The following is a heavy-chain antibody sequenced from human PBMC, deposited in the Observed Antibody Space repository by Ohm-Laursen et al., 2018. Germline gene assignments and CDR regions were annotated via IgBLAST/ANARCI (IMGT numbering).Heavy chain of an antibody. CDR2: ISSSSSYI. CDR1: GITFSSYA. Sequence: SLRLSCTASGITFSSYAMNWVRQAPGKGLEWVSSISSSSSYIYYADSVKGRFTISRDNAKNSLFLQMNSLRAEDTAVYYCARDDCSSTSCPDLDYWGQGTLVSVSS. V-gene: IGHV3-21*01. CDR3: ARDDCSSTSCPDLDY. J-gene: IGHJ4*02. D-gene: IGHD2-2*01.